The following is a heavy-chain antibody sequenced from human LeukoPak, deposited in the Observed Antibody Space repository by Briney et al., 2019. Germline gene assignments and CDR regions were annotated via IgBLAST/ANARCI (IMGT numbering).Heavy chain of an antibody. D-gene: IGHD2-2*01. Sequence: GGSLRLSCGASGFPFTSYSINWVRQAPGKGLEWVSSISSSSSYIYYADSVKGRFTISRDNAKNSLYLQMNSLRGEDTAVYYCARGRRYIVVVPANWFDPWGQGTLVTVSS. CDR3: ARGRRYIVVVPANWFDP. CDR1: GFPFTSYS. V-gene: IGHV3-21*01. CDR2: ISSSSSYI. J-gene: IGHJ5*02.